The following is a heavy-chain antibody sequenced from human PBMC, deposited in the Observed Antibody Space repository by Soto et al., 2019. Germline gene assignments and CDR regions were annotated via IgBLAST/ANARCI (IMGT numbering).Heavy chain of an antibody. J-gene: IGHJ4*02. CDR1: GFTLSSYN. CDR3: ARVAYYYDSSGYFY. V-gene: IGHV3-48*01. D-gene: IGHD3-22*01. CDR2: ISSSGSTI. Sequence: GGSLRLSCAASGFTLSSYNMNWVRQAPGKGLEWVSYISSSGSTIYYADSVKGRFTISRDNAKNSLYLQMNSLRAEDTAVYYCARVAYYYDSSGYFYWGQGTLVTVSS.